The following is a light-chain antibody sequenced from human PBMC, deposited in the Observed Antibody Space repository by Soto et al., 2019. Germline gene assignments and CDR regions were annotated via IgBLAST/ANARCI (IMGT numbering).Light chain of an antibody. CDR2: EGS. CDR3: CSYAGSSTWV. Sequence: QSALTQPASVSGSPGQSITISCTGTSSNIGSYNLVSWYQQHPGKAPKLMIYEGSKRPSGISYRFSGSKSGNTASLTISGLQAEDEGDYYCCSYAGSSTWVFGGGTKLTVL. CDR1: SSNIGSYNL. J-gene: IGLJ2*01. V-gene: IGLV2-23*01.